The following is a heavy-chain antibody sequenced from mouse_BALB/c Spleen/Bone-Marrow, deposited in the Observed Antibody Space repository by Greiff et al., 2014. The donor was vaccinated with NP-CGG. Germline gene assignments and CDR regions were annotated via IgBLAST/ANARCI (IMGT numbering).Heavy chain of an antibody. CDR1: GYTFTSYW. V-gene: IGHV1S22*01. CDR3: TRERHYYGYVGAMDY. CDR2: IYPGSGST. D-gene: IGHD1-2*01. Sequence: LQESGSELVRPGASVKLSCKASGYTFTSYWMHWVKQRHGQGLEWIGNIYPGSGSTNYDEKFKSKGTLTVDTSSSTAYMHLSSLTSEDSAVYYRTRERHYYGYVGAMDYWGQGTSVTVSS. J-gene: IGHJ4*01.